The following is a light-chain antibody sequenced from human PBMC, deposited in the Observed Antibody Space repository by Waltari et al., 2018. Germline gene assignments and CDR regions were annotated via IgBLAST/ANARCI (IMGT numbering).Light chain of an antibody. CDR2: WAS. V-gene: IGKV4-1*01. CDR3: QQYYTTPCT. CDR1: QSVLSSTNSNND. Sequence: DIVLTQSPDSLALSLGERATIRCRSSQSVLSSTNSNNDLAWYQQRPGQPSKLLFYWASTRVSGVPDRFDGSGSGTDFTLTISSLQAEDLAVYYCQQYYTTPCTFGQGTRLEIK. J-gene: IGKJ2*02.